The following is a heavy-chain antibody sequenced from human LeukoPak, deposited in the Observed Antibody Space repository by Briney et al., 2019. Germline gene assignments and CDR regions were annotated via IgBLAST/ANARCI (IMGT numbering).Heavy chain of an antibody. CDR3: AKDSGYYYKSFDY. CDR1: GFTFSSFA. V-gene: IGHV3-23*01. J-gene: IGHJ4*02. D-gene: IGHD3-22*01. CDR2: ISGSGRRT. Sequence: PGGSLRLSCAASGFTFSSFAMSWVGQAPGKGLEWVSTISGSGRRTYYADSGKGRFTISTDNSKNTLYLQMNSLRAEDTAVYYCAKDSGYYYKSFDYWGQGTLVTVSS.